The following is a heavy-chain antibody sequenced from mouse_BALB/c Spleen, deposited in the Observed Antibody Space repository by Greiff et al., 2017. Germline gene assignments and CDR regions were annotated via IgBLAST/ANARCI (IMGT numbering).Heavy chain of an antibody. D-gene: IGHD1-2*01. Sequence: VQLKESGGGLVKPGGSLKLSCAASGFTFSSYAMSWVRQSPEKRLEWVAEISSGGSYTYYPDTVTGRFTISRDNAKNTLYLEMSSLRSEDTAMYYCARDFFTTATAYWGQGTLVTVSA. CDR3: ARDFFTTATAY. CDR1: GFTFSSYA. J-gene: IGHJ3*01. V-gene: IGHV5-9-4*01. CDR2: ISSGGSYT.